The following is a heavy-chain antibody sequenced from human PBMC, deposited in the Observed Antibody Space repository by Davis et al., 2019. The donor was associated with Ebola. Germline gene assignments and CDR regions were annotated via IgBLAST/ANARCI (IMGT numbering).Heavy chain of an antibody. V-gene: IGHV4-59*11. Sequence: MPSETLSLTCTVSFFSISSHDRSWIRQTPEKGLEWIGYIYYSGSTHYNPSLKSRVTVALDTSKNQFSLKLSSVTAADTAVYYCAREGDYAKYYWGQGTLVTVSS. CDR1: FFSISSHD. D-gene: IGHD4-17*01. CDR2: IYYSGST. J-gene: IGHJ4*02. CDR3: AREGDYAKYY.